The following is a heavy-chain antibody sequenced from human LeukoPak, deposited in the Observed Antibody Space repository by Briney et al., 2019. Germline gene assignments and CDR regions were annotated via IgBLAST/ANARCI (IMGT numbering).Heavy chain of an antibody. V-gene: IGHV3-49*04. J-gene: IGHJ3*02. CDR1: GFTFGDYA. D-gene: IGHD5-12*01. CDR3: ARVKEASAFDI. CDR2: IRSKAYGGTT. Sequence: PGGSLRLSCTASGFTFGDYAMTWVRQAPGKGLEWVGFIRSKAYGGTTEYAASVKGRFTISRDDSKSIAYLQMNSLRAEDTAVYYCARVKEASAFDIWGQGTMVTVSS.